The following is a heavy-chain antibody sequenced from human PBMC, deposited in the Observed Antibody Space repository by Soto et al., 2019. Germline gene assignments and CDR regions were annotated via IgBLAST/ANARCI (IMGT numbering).Heavy chain of an antibody. J-gene: IGHJ4*02. V-gene: IGHV4-59*08. CDR1: GGSISSYY. Sequence: SETLSLTCTVSGGSISSYYWSWIRQPPGKGLEWIGYIYYSGSTNYNPSLKSRVTISVDRSKNQFSLKLSSVTAADTAVYYCARHRWNSGYYLVFDSWGQGTLVTVSS. CDR3: ARHRWNSGYYLVFDS. CDR2: IYYSGST. D-gene: IGHD3-3*01.